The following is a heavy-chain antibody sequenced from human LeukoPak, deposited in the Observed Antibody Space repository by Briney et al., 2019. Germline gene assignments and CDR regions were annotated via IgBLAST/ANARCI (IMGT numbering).Heavy chain of an antibody. V-gene: IGHV3-30*03. CDR2: ISYDGSNK. Sequence: PGGSLRLSCAASGFTFSSYGMHWVRQAPGKGLEWVAVISYDGSNKYYADSVKGRFTISRDNSKNTLYLQMNGPRAEDTAVYYCASIAASPPEDYWGQGTLVTVSS. J-gene: IGHJ4*02. CDR3: ASIAASPPEDY. D-gene: IGHD6-13*01. CDR1: GFTFSSYG.